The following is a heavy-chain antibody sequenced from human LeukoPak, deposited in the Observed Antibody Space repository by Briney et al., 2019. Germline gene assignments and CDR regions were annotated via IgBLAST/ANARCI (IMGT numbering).Heavy chain of an antibody. J-gene: IGHJ3*02. CDR3: ARESWGVAAPGEEAFDI. CDR1: GGSFSDYQ. CDR2: ISHSGTT. D-gene: IGHD6-13*01. V-gene: IGHV4-34*01. Sequence: PSATLSLTCAVSGGSFSDYQWNWIRQSPGKGLEWLGEISHSGTTTYNPSLKSRVTISVDTSKNQFSLRLRSVTAADTAVYYCARESWGVAAPGEEAFDIWGRGTMVTVSS.